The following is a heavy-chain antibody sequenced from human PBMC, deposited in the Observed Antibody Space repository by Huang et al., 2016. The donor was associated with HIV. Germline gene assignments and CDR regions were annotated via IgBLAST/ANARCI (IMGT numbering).Heavy chain of an antibody. CDR1: GYTFTNYW. Sequence: EVQLVQSGAEVKKPGESLKISCKASGYTFTNYWIVWVRQKSGKGLEWVGILYPGDSDTRYSPSFQGQVTISAVKSINTAYLQWSSLKASDTATYYCARIEVPAAYYYMDVWGKGTTVTVYS. CDR2: LYPGDSDT. D-gene: IGHD2-2*01. V-gene: IGHV5-51*03. J-gene: IGHJ6*03. CDR3: ARIEVPAAYYYMDV.